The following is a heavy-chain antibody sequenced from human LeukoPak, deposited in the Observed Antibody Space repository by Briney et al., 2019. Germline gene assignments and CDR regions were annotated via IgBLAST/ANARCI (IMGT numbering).Heavy chain of an antibody. CDR2: IRSKANSYAT. V-gene: IGHV3-73*01. D-gene: IGHD3-9*01. CDR3: TRQGPYDILTGYTLPGRYYYGMDV. CDR1: GFTFSGSA. Sequence: GGSLRLSCAASGFTFSGSAMHWVRQASGKGLEWVGRIRSKANSYATAYAASVKGRFTISRDDSQNTAYLQMNSLKTEDTAVYYCTRQGPYDILTGYTLPGRYYYGMDVWGQGTTVTVSS. J-gene: IGHJ6*02.